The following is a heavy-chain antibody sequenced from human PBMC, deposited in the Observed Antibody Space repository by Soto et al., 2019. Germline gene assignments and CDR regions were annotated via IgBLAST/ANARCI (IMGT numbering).Heavy chain of an antibody. CDR2: ISSSSSTI. V-gene: IGHV3-48*02. Sequence: GGSLRLSCAASGFTFSSYSMNWVRQAPGKGLEWVSYISSSSSTIYYADSVKGRFTISRDNAKNSLYLQMNSLRDEDTAVYYCARRLTYYYDSSGYLDDAFDICGQGTMVTVSS. D-gene: IGHD3-22*01. CDR3: ARRLTYYYDSSGYLDDAFDI. CDR1: GFTFSSYS. J-gene: IGHJ3*02.